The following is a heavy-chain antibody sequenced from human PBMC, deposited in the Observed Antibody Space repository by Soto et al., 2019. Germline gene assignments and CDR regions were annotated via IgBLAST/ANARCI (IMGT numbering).Heavy chain of an antibody. J-gene: IGHJ4*02. CDR2: IFPLTDIP. D-gene: IGHD1-1*01. Sequence: QVQLVQSGTEVKKPGSSVKVSCKASGGTFRNYPINWVRQAPGQGLEWMGSIFPLTDIPDYAQNFQARLTISADKSTSTAYMELSGLTSADTAMYFCARSTLVVLNYFESWGQGTLVTVSS. CDR3: ARSTLVVLNYFES. CDR1: GGTFRNYP. V-gene: IGHV1-69*02.